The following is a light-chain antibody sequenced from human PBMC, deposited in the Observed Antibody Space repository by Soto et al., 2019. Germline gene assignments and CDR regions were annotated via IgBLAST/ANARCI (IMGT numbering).Light chain of an antibody. CDR2: AAS. CDR3: EKYNSALWT. CDR1: QGISNY. Sequence: GDRVTITCRASQGISNYLAWYQQKPGKVPKLLIYAASTLQSGVPSRFSGSGSGTDFTLTISSLQPEDVATYYCEKYNSALWTFGQGTKVDIK. J-gene: IGKJ1*01. V-gene: IGKV1-27*01.